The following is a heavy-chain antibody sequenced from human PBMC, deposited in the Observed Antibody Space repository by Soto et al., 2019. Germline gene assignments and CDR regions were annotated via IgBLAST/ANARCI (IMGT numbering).Heavy chain of an antibody. Sequence: GGSLRLSCAASGFIFSSKGMHWVRQAPGKGLEWVSLIGESGTPTYYADSVKGRFTISRDNSGNTLFLEMYSLRAEDTAVYYCARYIPGVRYYGMDVWGQGTTVTVSS. CDR2: IGESGTPT. V-gene: IGHV3-23*01. J-gene: IGHJ6*02. CDR3: ARYIPGVRYYGMDV. D-gene: IGHD2-2*01. CDR1: GFIFSSKG.